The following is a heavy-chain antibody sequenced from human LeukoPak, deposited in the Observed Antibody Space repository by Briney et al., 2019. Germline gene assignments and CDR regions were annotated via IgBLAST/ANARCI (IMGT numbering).Heavy chain of an antibody. J-gene: IGHJ4*02. Sequence: SETLSLTCAVSGYSTSSGYYWGWIRQPPGKGLEWIGSIYHSGSTYYNPSLKSRVTISVDTSKNQFSLKLSSVTAADTAVYYCARHSPLIVVVPAATDYWGQGTLVAVSS. CDR2: IYHSGST. CDR1: GYSTSSGYY. D-gene: IGHD2-2*01. V-gene: IGHV4-38-2*01. CDR3: ARHSPLIVVVPAATDY.